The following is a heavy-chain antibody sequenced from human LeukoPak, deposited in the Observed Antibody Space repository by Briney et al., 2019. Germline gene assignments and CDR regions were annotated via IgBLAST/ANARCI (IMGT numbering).Heavy chain of an antibody. CDR1: AGSISSSY. Sequence: SETLSLTCTVSAGSISSSYWSWLRQPPGEGLEWIGYIYYSGSTNYNPSLKSRVTIAVDTSKNQFSLKLNSVTAADTAVYYCARQGPLTTAVTTRTNPFDYWGQGTLVTVSS. CDR2: IYYSGST. D-gene: IGHD4-11*01. CDR3: ARQGPLTTAVTTRTNPFDY. V-gene: IGHV4-59*08. J-gene: IGHJ4*02.